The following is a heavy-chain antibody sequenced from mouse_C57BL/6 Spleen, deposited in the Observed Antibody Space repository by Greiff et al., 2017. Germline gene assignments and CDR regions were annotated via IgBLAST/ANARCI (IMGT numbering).Heavy chain of an antibody. CDR3: AKMDDCTWYFGV. CDR2: IYPGSGST. V-gene: IGHV1-55*01. D-gene: IGHD2-4*01. J-gene: IGHJ1*03. CDR1: GYTFTSSW. Sequence: QVQLQQPGAELVKPGASVKMSCKASGYTFTSSWITWVKQRPGQGLEWIGDIYPGSGSTNYTEKFKSKATLTVDPSSRTAYLQLNGLTTEDSAVYYCAKMDDCTWYFGVWGTGTTVTVST.